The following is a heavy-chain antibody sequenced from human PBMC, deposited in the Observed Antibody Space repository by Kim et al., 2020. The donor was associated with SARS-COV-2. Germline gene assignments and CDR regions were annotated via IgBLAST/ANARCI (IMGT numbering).Heavy chain of an antibody. CDR2: INTNTGNP. CDR3: ARDKSITMARDAFDI. CDR1: GYTFTSYA. J-gene: IGHJ3*02. V-gene: IGHV7-4-1*02. D-gene: IGHD3-10*01. Sequence: ASVKVSCKASGYTFTSYAMNWVRQAPGQGLEWMGWINTNTGNPTYAQGFTGRFVFSLDTSVSTAYLQISSPKAEDTAVYYCARDKSITMARDAFDIWGQGTMVTVSS.